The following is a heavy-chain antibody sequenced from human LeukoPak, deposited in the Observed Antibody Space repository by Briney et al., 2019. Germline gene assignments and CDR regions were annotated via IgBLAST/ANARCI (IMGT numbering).Heavy chain of an antibody. CDR3: ARVGSDGFWSGYYWLDY. Sequence: GGSLRLSCAASGVTVSSNYMRWVRQARGKGVEWGAVIYSGGSTYYADSVKGRFTISRDNSKNTLYLQMNSLRAEDTAVYYCARVGSDGFWSGYYWLDYWGQGTLVTVSS. V-gene: IGHV3-53*01. CDR1: GVTVSSNY. CDR2: IYSGGST. D-gene: IGHD3-3*01. J-gene: IGHJ4*02.